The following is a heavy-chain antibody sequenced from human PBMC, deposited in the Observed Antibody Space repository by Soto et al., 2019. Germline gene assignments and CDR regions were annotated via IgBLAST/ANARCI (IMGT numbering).Heavy chain of an antibody. CDR3: AKDPWNNWSGLFDP. CDR2: ISSSGSDT. Sequence: GGSLRLSCVTSGFTFDDYAITWLRQAPGKGLEWVCSISSSGSDTRCAGSVKGRFTISRDSSQSTVYLQMNSLRDEDTAVYYCAKDPWNNWSGLFDPWGQGTLVTVSS. V-gene: IGHV3-23*01. J-gene: IGHJ5*02. D-gene: IGHD1-1*01. CDR1: GFTFDDYA.